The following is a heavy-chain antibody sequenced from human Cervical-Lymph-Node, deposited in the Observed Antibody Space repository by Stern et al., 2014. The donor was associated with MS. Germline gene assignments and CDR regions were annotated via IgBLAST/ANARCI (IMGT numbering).Heavy chain of an antibody. Sequence: QVQLVESGPGLVKPSQTLSLTCTASGGSISSGGTYLTWLRLNPGKGLEWIWHIYYSGSTSYNPSLKSRVLILADTSTSQLSLLLNSVTAADTAVYYCARGSGDWAHCWFDPWGQGTLVTVSS. D-gene: IGHD2-21*02. J-gene: IGHJ5*02. V-gene: IGHV4-31*03. CDR3: ARGSGDWAHCWFDP. CDR2: IYYSGST. CDR1: GGSISSGGTY.